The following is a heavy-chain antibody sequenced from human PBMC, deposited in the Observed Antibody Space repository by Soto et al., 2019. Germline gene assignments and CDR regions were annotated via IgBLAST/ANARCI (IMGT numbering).Heavy chain of an antibody. Sequence: TSETLSLTCTVSGVSISSGGSVGYYWSWIRQHPGEGLEWIGYIYYNGNTYYNPSLKSRVIISLDTSKNQFSLKLSSVTAADTAVYYCARAYSAYNYFPFDSWGQGTLVTVSS. CDR1: GVSISSGGSVGYY. D-gene: IGHD5-12*01. V-gene: IGHV4-31*02. CDR3: ARAYSAYNYFPFDS. J-gene: IGHJ4*02. CDR2: IYYNGNT.